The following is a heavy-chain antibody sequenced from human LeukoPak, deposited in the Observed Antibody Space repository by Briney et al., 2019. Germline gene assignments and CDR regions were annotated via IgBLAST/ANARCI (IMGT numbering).Heavy chain of an antibody. V-gene: IGHV4-59*01. J-gene: IGHJ3*02. CDR3: ARGTGDSSSWLPNDAFDI. Sequence: PSETLSLTCTVSGVSISSYYWSWIRQPPGKGLEWIGYIYYSGSTNYNPSLKSRVTISVDTSKNQFSLKLSSVTAADTAVYYCARGTGDSSSWLPNDAFDIWGQGTMVTVSS. CDR1: GVSISSYY. D-gene: IGHD6-13*01. CDR2: IYYSGST.